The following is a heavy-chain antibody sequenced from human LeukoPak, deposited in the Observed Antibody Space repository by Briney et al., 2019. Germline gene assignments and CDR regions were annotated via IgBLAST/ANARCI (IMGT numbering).Heavy chain of an antibody. Sequence: SETLSLTCTVSGGSISSSSYYWGWIRQPPGKGLEWIGSIYYSGSTYYNPSLKSRVTISVDTSKNQFSLKLSSVTAADTAVYYCARVNLGAFGFEPLFDYWGQGTLVTVSS. CDR3: ARVNLGAFGFEPLFDY. CDR1: GGSISSSSYY. D-gene: IGHD1-26*01. J-gene: IGHJ4*02. V-gene: IGHV4-39*07. CDR2: IYYSGST.